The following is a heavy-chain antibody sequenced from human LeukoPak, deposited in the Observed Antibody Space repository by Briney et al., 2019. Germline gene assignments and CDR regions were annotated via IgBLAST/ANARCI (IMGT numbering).Heavy chain of an antibody. CDR3: ARGEPGKIAATVLDY. J-gene: IGHJ4*02. V-gene: IGHV3-23*01. CDR1: GFTFSSYA. CDR2: ISGTGAST. Sequence: GESLRLSCAASGFTFSSYAMSWVRQAPGKGLEWVSAISGTGASTYYADSVKGRFTISRDNAANSLYLQMNSLRAEDTAVYYCARGEPGKIAATVLDYWGQGTLVTVSS. D-gene: IGHD6-13*01.